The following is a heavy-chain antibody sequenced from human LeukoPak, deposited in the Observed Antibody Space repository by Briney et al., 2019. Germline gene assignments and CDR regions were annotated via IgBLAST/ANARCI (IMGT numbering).Heavy chain of an antibody. J-gene: IGHJ4*02. V-gene: IGHV3-48*01. CDR2: ISSSSSTI. CDR1: GFTFSSYS. D-gene: IGHD3-10*01. CDR3: ANENYYGSGSYPDY. Sequence: PGGSLRLSCAASGFTFSSYSMNWVRQAPGKGLEWVSYISSSSSTIYYADSVKGRFTISRDNAKNSLYLQMNSLRAEDTAVYYCANENYYGSGSYPDYWGQGTLVTVSS.